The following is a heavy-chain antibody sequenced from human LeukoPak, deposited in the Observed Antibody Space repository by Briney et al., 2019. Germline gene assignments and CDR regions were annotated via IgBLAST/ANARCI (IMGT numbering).Heavy chain of an antibody. CDR1: GLTLSHYY. CDR2: LLHDGSEK. D-gene: IGHD3-22*01. J-gene: IGHJ6*02. Sequence: GGSLRLSCAASGLTLSHYYMTWVRQAPGKGLEWVAVLLHDGSEKYYADSVKGRFTISRDTSKNMVYLQMNSLRAEETAVYYCARDLGGYGYYGMDVWGQGTTVTVSS. V-gene: IGHV3-30-3*01. CDR3: ARDLGGYGYYGMDV.